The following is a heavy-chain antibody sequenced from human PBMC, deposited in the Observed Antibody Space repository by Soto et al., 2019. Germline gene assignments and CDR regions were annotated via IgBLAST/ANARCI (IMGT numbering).Heavy chain of an antibody. CDR3: AREGGVVVAVAAYGV. J-gene: IGHJ3*01. V-gene: IGHV3-33*01. Sequence: GGSLGLSCAASGFTFSSYGMHRVRQAPGKGLEWVAVIWYDGSNKYYADSVKGRFTISRDNSKNTLYLQMNSLRAEDTAVYYCAREGGVVVAVAAYGVWGQRT. D-gene: IGHD2-2*01. CDR2: IWYDGSNK. CDR1: GFTFSSYG.